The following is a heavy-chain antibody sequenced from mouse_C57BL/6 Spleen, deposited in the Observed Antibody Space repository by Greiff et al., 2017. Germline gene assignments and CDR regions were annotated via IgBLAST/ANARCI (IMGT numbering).Heavy chain of an antibody. CDR2: ISSGGDYI. CDR3: TRDSITTVVATDYFDY. V-gene: IGHV5-9-1*02. J-gene: IGHJ2*01. D-gene: IGHD1-1*01. CDR1: GFTFSSYA. Sequence: EVKLMESGEGLVKPGGSLKLSCAASGFTFSSYAMSWVRQTPEKRLEWVAYISSGGDYIYYADTVKGRFTISRDNARNTLYLQMSSLTSEDTAMYYCTRDSITTVVATDYFDYWGQGTTLTVSS.